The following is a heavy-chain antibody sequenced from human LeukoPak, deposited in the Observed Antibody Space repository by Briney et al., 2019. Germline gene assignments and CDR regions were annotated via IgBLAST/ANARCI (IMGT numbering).Heavy chain of an antibody. Sequence: ASVKVSCKASGYTFTSYGISWVRQAPGQGLEWMGWISAYNGNTNYAQKPQGRVTMTTDTSTSTAYMELRSLRSDDTAVYYCARRYSSSLLTLNWFDPWGQGTLVTVSS. CDR1: GYTFTSYG. V-gene: IGHV1-18*01. D-gene: IGHD6-6*01. CDR3: ARRYSSSLLTLNWFDP. J-gene: IGHJ5*02. CDR2: ISAYNGNT.